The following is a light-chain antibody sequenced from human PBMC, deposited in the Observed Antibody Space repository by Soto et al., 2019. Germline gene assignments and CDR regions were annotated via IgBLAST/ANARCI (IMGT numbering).Light chain of an antibody. CDR3: QQYDTSPPLT. CDR1: QSVSSNY. J-gene: IGKJ4*01. Sequence: EIVLTQSPGTLSLSPEDRATLSCRASQSVSSNYLAWYQQKPGQAPRLLLYGTSSRAIGIPDRFSGSGSGTDFTLTISRREPEDFAVYYCQQYDTSPPLTFGGGTKVEIK. CDR2: GTS. V-gene: IGKV3-20*01.